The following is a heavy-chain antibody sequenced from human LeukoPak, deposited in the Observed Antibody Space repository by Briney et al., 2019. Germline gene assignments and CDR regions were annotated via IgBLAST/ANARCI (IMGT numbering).Heavy chain of an antibody. CDR1: GFIFSSYS. V-gene: IGHV3-23*01. CDR2: ISGSGGST. CDR3: AIETRNYYGSAVDP. J-gene: IGHJ5*02. D-gene: IGHD3-10*01. Sequence: GGSLRLSCAACGFIFSSYSMSWVRQAPGKGLEWVSAISGSGGSTYYADSVKGRFTISRDNSKNTLYLQMKSLRAEDTAVYYCAIETRNYYGSAVDPWGQGTLVTVSS.